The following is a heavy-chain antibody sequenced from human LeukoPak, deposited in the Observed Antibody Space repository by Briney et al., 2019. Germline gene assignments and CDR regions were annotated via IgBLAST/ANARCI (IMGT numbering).Heavy chain of an antibody. CDR2: IYYSGST. Sequence: PSETLSLTCTVSGGSISSSSYYWGWIRQPPGKGLEWIGSIYYSGSTYYNPSLKSRVTISVDTSKNQFSLKLSSVTAADTAVYYCARAKGSSGWYGGWFDPWGQGTLVTVSS. D-gene: IGHD6-19*01. V-gene: IGHV4-39*07. CDR3: ARAKGSSGWYGGWFDP. J-gene: IGHJ5*02. CDR1: GGSISSSSYY.